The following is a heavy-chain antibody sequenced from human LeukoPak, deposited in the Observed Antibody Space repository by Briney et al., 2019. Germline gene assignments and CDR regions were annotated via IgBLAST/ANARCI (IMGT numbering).Heavy chain of an antibody. D-gene: IGHD3-16*02. CDR3: ARSPNLVNY. CDR1: DYFFTSYG. Sequence: ASVKVSCKASDYFFTSYGIIWVRQAPGQGLEWMGWISTNTGNPTYAQGFTGRFVFSLDTSVSTAYLQISSLKAEDTAVYYCARSPNLVNYWGQGTLVTVSS. J-gene: IGHJ4*02. CDR2: ISTNTGNP. V-gene: IGHV7-4-1*02.